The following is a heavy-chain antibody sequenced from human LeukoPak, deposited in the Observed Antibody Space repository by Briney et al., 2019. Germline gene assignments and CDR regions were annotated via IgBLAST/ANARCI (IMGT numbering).Heavy chain of an antibody. V-gene: IGHV4-30-4*01. CDR1: GGSLSSGDYY. Sequence: SQTLSLTCTVSGGSLSSGDYYWSWIRQPPGKGLEWIGYISHSGDTYYNPSLQSRPTISVDTSKNQFSLKLSSVTAADTAVYYCVRAIPDAGDYYYYAMDVWGQGTTVTVSS. CDR2: ISHSGDT. D-gene: IGHD1-14*01. J-gene: IGHJ6*02. CDR3: VRAIPDAGDYYYYAMDV.